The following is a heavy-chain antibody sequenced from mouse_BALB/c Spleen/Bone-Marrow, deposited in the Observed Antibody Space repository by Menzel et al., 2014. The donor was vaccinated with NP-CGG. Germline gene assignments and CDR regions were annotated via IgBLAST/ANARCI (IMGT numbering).Heavy chain of an antibody. Sequence: EVQLQQSGGGLVKPGGSLKLSCAASGFTFSDYYMYWVRQTPEKGLEWVATISDGGSYTYYPDSVKGRFTISRDNAKNSLYLQMTSLKSEDTAMYYCARDSYYYGNSYWYFDVWGAGTTVTVSS. D-gene: IGHD1-1*01. CDR1: GFTFSDYY. CDR2: ISDGGSYT. J-gene: IGHJ1*01. V-gene: IGHV5-4*02. CDR3: ARDSYYYGNSYWYFDV.